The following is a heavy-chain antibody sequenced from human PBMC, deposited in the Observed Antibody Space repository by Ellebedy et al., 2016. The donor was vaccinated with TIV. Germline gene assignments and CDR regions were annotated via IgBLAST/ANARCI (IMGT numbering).Heavy chain of an antibody. V-gene: IGHV3-7*03. CDR3: ARQGYHNDFDI. CDR2: IKEDGSEK. CDR1: GFTFSRHW. J-gene: IGHJ3*02. D-gene: IGHD3-16*02. Sequence: PGGSLRLSCAASGFTFSRHWMSWVRQAPGKGLQWVANIKEDGSEKYYVDSLKGRFTISRDNAKNSLYLQMNSLRAEDTAVYYCARQGYHNDFDIWGQGTMVTVSS.